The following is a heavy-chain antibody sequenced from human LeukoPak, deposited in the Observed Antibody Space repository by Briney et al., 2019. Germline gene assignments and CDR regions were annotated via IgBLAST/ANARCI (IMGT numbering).Heavy chain of an antibody. Sequence: SETLSLTCTVSGGSISSYYWSWIRQPAGKGLEWIGRIYTSGSTNYNPSLKSRVTISVDTSKNQFSLKLSSVTAADTAVYYCARDLGIAVAGTRSYFDYWGQGTLVTVSS. CDR3: ARDLGIAVAGTRSYFDY. CDR2: IYTSGST. CDR1: GGSISSYY. D-gene: IGHD6-19*01. V-gene: IGHV4-4*07. J-gene: IGHJ4*02.